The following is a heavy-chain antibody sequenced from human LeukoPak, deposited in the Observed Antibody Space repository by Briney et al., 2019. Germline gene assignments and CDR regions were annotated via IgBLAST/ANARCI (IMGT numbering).Heavy chain of an antibody. Sequence: ASVKVSCKASGYTFTSYDIHWVRQATGQGLEWMGRMNPNRGDTDYAQKFQGRVTITRDTSASTAYMELSSLRSEDTAVYYCARGLPGAFDIWGQGTMVTVSS. D-gene: IGHD2-2*01. V-gene: IGHV1-8*01. J-gene: IGHJ3*02. CDR2: MNPNRGDT. CDR1: GYTFTSYD. CDR3: ARGLPGAFDI.